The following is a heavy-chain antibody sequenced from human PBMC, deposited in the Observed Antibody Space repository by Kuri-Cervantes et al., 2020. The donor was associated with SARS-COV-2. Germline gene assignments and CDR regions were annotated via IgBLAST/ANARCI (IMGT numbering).Heavy chain of an antibody. V-gene: IGHV3-53*01. J-gene: IGHJ4*02. CDR3: ARVVGYSSSWYYFDY. CDR1: GFTVSSNY. D-gene: IGHD6-13*01. CDR2: IYSGGST. Sequence: GESLKISCAASGFTVSSNYMSWVRQAPGKGLEWVSVIYSGGSTYYADSVKGRFTISRDNSKNTLYLQMNSLRAEDTAVYYCARVVGYSSSWYYFDYWGQGTPVTVSS.